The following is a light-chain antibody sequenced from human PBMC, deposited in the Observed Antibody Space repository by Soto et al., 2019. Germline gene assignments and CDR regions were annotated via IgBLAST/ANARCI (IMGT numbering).Light chain of an antibody. Sequence: DIHMTQSPSTLSASVGDRVTITCRASQSISIWLAWYQQKPGTAPNLLIYKTSSLETGVPSRFSGSGSGTEFTLTISSLQPDDFATYYCQHWNDYSWTFGQGTKVVV. CDR3: QHWNDYSWT. CDR2: KTS. J-gene: IGKJ1*01. CDR1: QSISIW. V-gene: IGKV1-5*03.